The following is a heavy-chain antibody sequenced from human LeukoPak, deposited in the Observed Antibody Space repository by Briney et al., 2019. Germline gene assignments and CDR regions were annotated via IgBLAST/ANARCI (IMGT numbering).Heavy chain of an antibody. J-gene: IGHJ4*02. CDR1: GFTFSSYS. CDR3: ARDHTDYYDSSGYYH. CDR2: ISSSSYI. D-gene: IGHD3-22*01. Sequence: GGSLRLSCAASGFTFSSYSMNWVRQAPGKGLEWVSSISSSSYIYYADSVKGRFTISRDNAKNSLYLQMNSLRAEDTAVYYCARDHTDYYDSSGYYHWGQGTLVTVSS. V-gene: IGHV3-21*01.